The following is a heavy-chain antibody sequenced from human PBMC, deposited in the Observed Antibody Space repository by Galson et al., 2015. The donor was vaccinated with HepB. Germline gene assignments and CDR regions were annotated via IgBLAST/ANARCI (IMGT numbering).Heavy chain of an antibody. CDR2: IVVGSGNT. Sequence: SVKVSCKASGFTFTSSAMQWVRQARGQRLEWIGWIVVGSGNTNYAQKFQERVTITRDMSTSTAYMELSSLRSEDTAVYYCAATVEMATTPDYDYWGQGTLVTVSS. J-gene: IGHJ4*02. CDR3: AATVEMATTPDYDY. V-gene: IGHV1-58*02. CDR1: GFTFTSSA. D-gene: IGHD5-24*01.